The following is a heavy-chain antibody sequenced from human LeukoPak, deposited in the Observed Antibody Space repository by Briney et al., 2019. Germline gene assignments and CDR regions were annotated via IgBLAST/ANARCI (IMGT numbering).Heavy chain of an antibody. CDR3: ARGVGGYDLSFYYYGMDV. J-gene: IGHJ6*04. Sequence: SQTLTLTCAISGDSVTSNSAAWNWITQSPSRGLEWLGRTYYRSKWYTDYAVPVKSRITINPDTSKNQFSLQLNSVTPEDTAVYYCARGVGGYDLSFYYYGMDVWGKGTTVTVSS. D-gene: IGHD5-12*01. V-gene: IGHV6-1*01. CDR2: TYYRSKWYT. CDR1: GDSVTSNSAA.